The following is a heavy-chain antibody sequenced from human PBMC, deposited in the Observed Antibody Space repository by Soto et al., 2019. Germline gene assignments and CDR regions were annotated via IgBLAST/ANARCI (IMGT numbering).Heavy chain of an antibody. D-gene: IGHD3-10*01. CDR1: GFTFSSYG. Sequence: GGSLRLSCAASGFTFSSYGMHWVRQAPGKGLEWVAVIWYDGSNKYYADSVKGRFTISRDNSKNTLYLQMNSLRAEDTAVYYCARDPGTYYYCSGSYLFHYDGMDVWGQGTTVTVSS. V-gene: IGHV3-33*01. J-gene: IGHJ6*02. CDR2: IWYDGSNK. CDR3: ARDPGTYYYCSGSYLFHYDGMDV.